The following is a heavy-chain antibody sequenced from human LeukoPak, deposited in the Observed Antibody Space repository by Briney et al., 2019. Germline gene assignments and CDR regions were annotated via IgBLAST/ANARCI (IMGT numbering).Heavy chain of an antibody. J-gene: IGHJ4*02. CDR2: ISSSSSYI. CDR1: GFTFGSYS. V-gene: IGHV3-21*01. CDR3: AKLSNYYDFWSGYRLDQYYFDY. D-gene: IGHD3-3*01. Sequence: GGSLRLSCAASGFTFGSYSMNWVRQAPGKGLEWVSSISSSSSYIYYADSVKGRFTISRDNAKNSLYLQMNSLRAEDTAVYYCAKLSNYYDFWSGYRLDQYYFDYWGQGTLVTVSS.